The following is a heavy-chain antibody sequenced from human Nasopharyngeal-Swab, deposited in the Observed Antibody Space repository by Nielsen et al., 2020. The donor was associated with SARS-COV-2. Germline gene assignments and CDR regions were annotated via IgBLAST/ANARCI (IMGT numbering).Heavy chain of an antibody. CDR2: IKSKTDGGTT. D-gene: IGHD5-18*01. V-gene: IGHV3-15*01. J-gene: IGHJ4*02. CDR1: GFTFSNAW. Sequence: SCAASGFTFSNAWMSWVRQAPGKGLEWVGRIKSKTDGGTTDYAAPVKGRFTISRDDSKNTLYLQMNSLKTEDTAVYYCTTDYKSGYSLAYWGQGTPVTVSS. CDR3: TTDYKSGYSLAY.